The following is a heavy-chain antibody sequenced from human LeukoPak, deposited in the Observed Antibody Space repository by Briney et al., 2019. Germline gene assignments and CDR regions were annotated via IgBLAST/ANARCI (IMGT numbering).Heavy chain of an antibody. J-gene: IGHJ4*02. CDR1: GYTFTGYY. D-gene: IGHD3-16*01. Sequence: GASVKVSCKASGYTFTGYYMHWVRQAPGQGLEWMGWINPNSGGTNYAQKFQGRVTMTRDTSISTAYMELSRLRSDDTAVYYCARGSSGTYYDYVWGSYDFDYWGQGTLVTVSS. V-gene: IGHV1-2*02. CDR2: INPNSGGT. CDR3: ARGSSGTYYDYVWGSYDFDY.